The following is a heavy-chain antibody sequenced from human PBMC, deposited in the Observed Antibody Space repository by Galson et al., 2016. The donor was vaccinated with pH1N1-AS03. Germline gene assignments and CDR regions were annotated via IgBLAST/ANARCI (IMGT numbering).Heavy chain of an antibody. J-gene: IGHJ6*02. Sequence: SLRLSCAASGFTFSDFDMHWVRQVSRKGLEWVSGIGSAGDTYYAASVKGRFTISRENAKNSLYLQMSSVTAGDTAVYYCARDPHGLDVWSQGTAVTVSS. V-gene: IGHV3-13*01. CDR3: ARDPHGLDV. CDR2: IGSAGDT. CDR1: GFTFSDFD.